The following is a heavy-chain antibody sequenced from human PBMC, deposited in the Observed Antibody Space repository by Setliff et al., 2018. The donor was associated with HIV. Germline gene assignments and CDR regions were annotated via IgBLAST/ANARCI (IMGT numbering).Heavy chain of an antibody. CDR2: INPNSGGT. CDR1: GYTFTGYY. D-gene: IGHD3-22*01. CDR3: ARDYFDGSTYPAGDHYYGMGV. V-gene: IGHV1-2*02. Sequence: ASVKVSCKASGYTFTGYYMHWVRQAPGQGLEWMEWINPNSGGTNYAQKFQGRVTMTRDTSISTAYMELTSLRSEDTAVYYCARDYFDGSTYPAGDHYYGMGVWGQGTTVTVSS. J-gene: IGHJ6*02.